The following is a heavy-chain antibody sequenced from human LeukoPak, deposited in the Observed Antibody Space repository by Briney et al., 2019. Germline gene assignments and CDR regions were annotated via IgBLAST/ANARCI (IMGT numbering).Heavy chain of an antibody. CDR2: IAYDGSNK. CDR1: GFTFSSFA. J-gene: IGHJ4*02. V-gene: IGHV3-30*04. Sequence: GGSLRLSCAASGFTFSSFAMHWVRQAPGKGLEWVAVIAYDGSNKYYADSVRGRFTISRDNSKNTVYLQMNNLKTEDTAVYYCASILDYWGQGILVTVSS. CDR3: ASILDY.